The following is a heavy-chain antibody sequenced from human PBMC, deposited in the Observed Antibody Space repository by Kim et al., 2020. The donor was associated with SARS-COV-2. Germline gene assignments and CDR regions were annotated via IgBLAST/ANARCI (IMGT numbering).Heavy chain of an antibody. J-gene: IGHJ4*02. V-gene: IGHV3-15*01. CDR3: TTDREGPLTYYDFRSGYYYGRKMVY. CDR2: IKSKTDGGTT. Sequence: GGSLRLSCAASGFTFSNAWMSWVRQAPGKGLEWVGLIKSKTDGGTTDYAAPVKGRFTISRDDSKNTLYLQMNSLKTEDTAVYYCTTDREGPLTYYDFRSGYYYGRKMVYWGQGTLVTVSS. CDR1: GFTFSNAW. D-gene: IGHD3-3*01.